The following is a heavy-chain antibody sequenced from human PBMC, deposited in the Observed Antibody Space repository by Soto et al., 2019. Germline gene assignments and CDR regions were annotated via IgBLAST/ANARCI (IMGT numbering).Heavy chain of an antibody. CDR2: IKYNGHT. V-gene: IGHV4-39*01. J-gene: IGHJ3*02. D-gene: IGHD3-10*01. CDR1: GGSMSSDTYY. CDR3: ARQRAWYGEWAFDI. Sequence: QLQVQESGPGLVKASETLSLTCTVSGGSMSSDTYYWGWIRQPPGKGLEWIGSIKYNGHTYYNPSLKSRVAMSVDTSKNQFSLKLTSVTAADTAVYSCARQRAWYGEWAFDIWGQGTMVTVSS.